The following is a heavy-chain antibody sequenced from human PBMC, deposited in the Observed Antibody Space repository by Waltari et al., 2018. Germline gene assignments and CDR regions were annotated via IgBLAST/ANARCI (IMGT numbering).Heavy chain of an antibody. V-gene: IGHV3-7*04. CDR3: VRGAGWLLEY. Sequence: EVHLVESGGGLVQPGGSLRPSCAASGFTVRHFWMNWARQAPGKGPEWVANIKQDGSEEYYVDSVKGRFTISRDNAKNSLYLQMNSLRVEDTAVYYCVRGAGWLLEYWGQGTLATVSS. CDR2: IKQDGSEE. J-gene: IGHJ4*02. CDR1: GFTVRHFW. D-gene: IGHD3-10*01.